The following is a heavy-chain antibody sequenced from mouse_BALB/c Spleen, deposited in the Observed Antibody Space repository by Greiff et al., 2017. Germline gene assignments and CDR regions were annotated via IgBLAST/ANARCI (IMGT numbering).Heavy chain of an antibody. CDR3: ARWNYGSSYEGAMDY. Sequence: EVQRVESGGGLVKPGGSLKLSCAASGFTFSSYAMSWVRQTPEKRLEWVATISSGGSYTYYPDSVKGRFTISRDNAKNTLYLQMSSLRSEDTAMYYCARWNYGSSYEGAMDYWGQGTSVTVSS. CDR2: ISSGGSYT. D-gene: IGHD1-1*01. J-gene: IGHJ4*01. CDR1: GFTFSSYA. V-gene: IGHV5-9-3*01.